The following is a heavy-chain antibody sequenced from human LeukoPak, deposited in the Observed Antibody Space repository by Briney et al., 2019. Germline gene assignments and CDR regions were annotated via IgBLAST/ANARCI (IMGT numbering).Heavy chain of an antibody. D-gene: IGHD1-20*01. V-gene: IGHV3-74*03. J-gene: IGHJ4*02. CDR2: INSDGSRS. Sequence: GGSLRLSCAASGFTFSSFWMNWVRQVPGKGLVWLSGINSDGSRSTYADSVKGRLTISRDTAKNTMYLQMDSLRADDTAIYYCASTFRITGTTYYYWGQGTLVTVSS. CDR3: ASTFRITGTTYYY. CDR1: GFTFSSFW.